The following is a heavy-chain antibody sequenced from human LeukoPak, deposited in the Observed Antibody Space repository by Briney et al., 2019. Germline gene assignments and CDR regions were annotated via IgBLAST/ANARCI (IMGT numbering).Heavy chain of an antibody. Sequence: GGSLRLSCAASGFTFSSYEMNWVRQAPGKGLEWVSYISSSGSTIYYADSVKGRFTISRDNAKNSLYLQMNTLRAEDTAVYYCARGTATVTTDFYYYMDVWGKGTTVTVSS. CDR2: ISSSGSTI. J-gene: IGHJ6*03. CDR3: ARGTATVTTDFYYYMDV. D-gene: IGHD4-17*01. V-gene: IGHV3-48*03. CDR1: GFTFSSYE.